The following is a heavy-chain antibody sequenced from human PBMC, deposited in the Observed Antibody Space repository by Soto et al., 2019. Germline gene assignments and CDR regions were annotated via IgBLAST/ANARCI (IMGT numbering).Heavy chain of an antibody. V-gene: IGHV1-69*12. D-gene: IGHD3-10*01. J-gene: IGHJ4*02. CDR1: GGTFSSYA. CDR3: ARTRHTWFGELDY. Sequence: QVQLVQSGAEVKKPGSSVKVSCKASGGTFSSYAISWVRQAPGQGLEWMGGIIPIFGTANYAQKFQGRVTITADESTSTADMELSSLGSEETDVYYCARTRHTWFGELDYWGQGTLVTVSS. CDR2: IIPIFGTA.